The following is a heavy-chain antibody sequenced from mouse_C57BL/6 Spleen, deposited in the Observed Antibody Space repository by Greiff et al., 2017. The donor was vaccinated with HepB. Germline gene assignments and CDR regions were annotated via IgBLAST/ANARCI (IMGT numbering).Heavy chain of an antibody. CDR2: IHPHSGST. D-gene: IGHD2-5*01. J-gene: IGHJ3*01. CDR1: GYTFTSYW. V-gene: IGHV1-64*01. CDR3: ASTYESNDGPWFAY. Sequence: QVQLQQPGAELVKPGASVKLSCKASGYTFTSYWMHWVKQRPGQGLEWIGLIHPHSGSTNYNEKFKSKATLTVDKSSSTAYMQLSSLTSEDSAVYYCASTYESNDGPWFAYWDQGTLVTVAA.